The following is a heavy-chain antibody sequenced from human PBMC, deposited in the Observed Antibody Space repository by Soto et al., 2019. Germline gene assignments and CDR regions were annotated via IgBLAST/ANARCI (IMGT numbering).Heavy chain of an antibody. J-gene: IGHJ4*02. CDR2: ITTYNGNT. V-gene: IGHV1-18*01. D-gene: IGHD5-18*01. CDR3: ARPWDTAMVSTWNY. CDR1: GYSFTSYG. Sequence: LEQSGGEVKKPGASMKVSCKASGYSFTSYGITWVRQAPGQGLEWMGWITTYNGNTNYAQKFQDRVTMTTDTSTTTAYMELRGLRSDDTAVYYCARPWDTAMVSTWNYWGQGTLVTVSS.